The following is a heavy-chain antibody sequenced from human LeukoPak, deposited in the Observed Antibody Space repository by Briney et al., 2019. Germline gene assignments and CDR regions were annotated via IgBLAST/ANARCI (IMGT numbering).Heavy chain of an antibody. CDR2: IYHSGST. CDR3: VMTTVTTGGY. D-gene: IGHD4-17*01. CDR1: GGSFSGYY. J-gene: IGHJ4*02. V-gene: IGHV4-34*01. Sequence: SETLSLTCAVYGGSFSGYYWSWIRQPPGKGLEWIGEIYHSGSTNYNPSLKSRVTISVDKSKNQFSLQLSSVTAADTAVYYCVMTTVTTGGYWGQGTLVTVSS.